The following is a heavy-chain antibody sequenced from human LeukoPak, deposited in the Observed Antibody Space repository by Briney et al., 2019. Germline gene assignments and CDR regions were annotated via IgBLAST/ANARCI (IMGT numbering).Heavy chain of an antibody. Sequence: ASVKVSCKASGYTFTSYGISWVRQAPGQGLEWMGWISPYNGNTNYAQKFQGRVTMTTDTSTTTAYMELRSLSSDDTAVYYCARGPFCSGGTCYSQYYDYWGQGTLVTVSS. CDR3: ARGPFCSGGTCYSQYYDY. J-gene: IGHJ4*02. CDR2: ISPYNGNT. D-gene: IGHD2-15*01. V-gene: IGHV1-18*01. CDR1: GYTFTSYG.